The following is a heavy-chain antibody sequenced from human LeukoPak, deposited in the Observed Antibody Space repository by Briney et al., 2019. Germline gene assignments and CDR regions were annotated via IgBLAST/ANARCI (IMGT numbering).Heavy chain of an antibody. D-gene: IGHD6-13*01. V-gene: IGHV3-21*01. CDR1: GFTFSSYA. CDR2: ISSSSSYI. CDR3: VIAAAGRATDY. J-gene: IGHJ4*02. Sequence: GGSLRLSCAASGFTFSSYAMNWVRQAPGKGLEWVSSISSSSSYIYYADSVKGRFTISRDNAKNSLCLQMNSLRAEDTAVYYCVIAAAGRATDYWGQGTLVTVSS.